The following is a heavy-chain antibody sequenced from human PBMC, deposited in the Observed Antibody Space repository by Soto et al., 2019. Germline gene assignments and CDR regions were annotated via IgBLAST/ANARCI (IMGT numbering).Heavy chain of an antibody. CDR3: ARVASHIVVVIATPYYYMDV. CDR1: GYTFTSYD. D-gene: IGHD2-21*01. Sequence: ASVKVSCKASGYTFTSYDINWVRQATGQGLEWMGWMNPNSGNTGYAQKFQGRVTMTRNTSISTAYMELSSLRSEDTAVYYCARVASHIVVVIATPYYYMDVWGKAPTVTVSS. CDR2: MNPNSGNT. J-gene: IGHJ6*03. V-gene: IGHV1-8*01.